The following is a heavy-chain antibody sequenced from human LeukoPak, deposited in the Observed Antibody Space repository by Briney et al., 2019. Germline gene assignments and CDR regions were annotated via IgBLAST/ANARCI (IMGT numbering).Heavy chain of an antibody. CDR2: IWSDATNQ. Sequence: GTSLRLSCETSGFTFSHFGMHWVRQAPGKGLEWVAVIWSDATNQYYADSVKGRFTISRDNFRRTVSLEMNSLRVEDTAVYYWGKAAKRELDYSTSLNHGGGGPLVFVSS. J-gene: IGHJ1*01. D-gene: IGHD4-11*01. V-gene: IGHV3-33*01. CDR3: GKAAKRELDYSTSLNH. CDR1: GFTFSHFG.